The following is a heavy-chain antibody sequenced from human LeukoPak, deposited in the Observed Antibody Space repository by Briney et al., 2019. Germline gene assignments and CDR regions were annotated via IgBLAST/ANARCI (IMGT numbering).Heavy chain of an antibody. D-gene: IGHD4-17*01. CDR1: GDSVSSNNAA. CDR3: ARDSPLTTVTTFPYWYFDL. CDR2: TYYRSKWYN. Sequence: SQTLSLTCVISGDSVSSNNAAWNWIRQSPSRGLEWLGRTYYRSKWYNDYAVSVKSRITINPDTSKNQFSLQLNSVTPEDTAVYYCARDSPLTTVTTFPYWYFDLWGRGTLVTVSS. J-gene: IGHJ2*01. V-gene: IGHV6-1*01.